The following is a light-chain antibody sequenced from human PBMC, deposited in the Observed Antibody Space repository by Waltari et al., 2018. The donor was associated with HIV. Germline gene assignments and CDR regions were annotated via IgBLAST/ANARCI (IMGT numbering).Light chain of an antibody. Sequence: EILLTQSPGTLSLAPGERATLSCRASQTVDRNYLSWYQKKPGQGPRLLVLGASRRATGIPDRFSGSGYGTDFTLTISRLEPEDFAVYYCQQYDRSWVTFGGGTKVEIK. CDR3: QQYDRSWVT. CDR2: GAS. J-gene: IGKJ4*01. CDR1: QTVDRNY. V-gene: IGKV3-20*01.